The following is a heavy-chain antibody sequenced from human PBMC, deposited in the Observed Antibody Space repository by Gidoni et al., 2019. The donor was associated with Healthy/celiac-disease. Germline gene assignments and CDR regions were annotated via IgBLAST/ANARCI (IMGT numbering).Heavy chain of an antibody. CDR1: GFTLCRYG. J-gene: IGHJ6*02. Sequence: HVQLVQSGGGLFQPGRSLTPSCSASGFTLCRYGMHWVRQAPGKGLEWGAVISYDGSNKYYADTVKGRFTISRDNSKNMLYLQMNSLRAEDTAVYYCAKRDGYTLWYYGMDVWGQGTTVTVSS. CDR3: AKRDGYTLWYYGMDV. CDR2: ISYDGSNK. V-gene: IGHV3-30*18. D-gene: IGHD5-12*01.